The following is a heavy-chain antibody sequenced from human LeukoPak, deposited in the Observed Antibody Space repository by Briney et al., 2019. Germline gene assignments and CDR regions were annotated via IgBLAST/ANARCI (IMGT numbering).Heavy chain of an antibody. CDR3: ARDSYGGAAGY. CDR2: ISSSGHMT. J-gene: IGHJ4*02. V-gene: IGHV3-23*01. CDR1: GFTFRNFG. D-gene: IGHD3-16*01. Sequence: GGSLRLSCSTSGFTFRNFGLNWVRQAPGKGLEWVSGISSSGHMTNSAASVKGRFTISRDNYKNTMYLQMNSLRAEDTAVYYCARDSYGGAAGYWGQGTLVTVSS.